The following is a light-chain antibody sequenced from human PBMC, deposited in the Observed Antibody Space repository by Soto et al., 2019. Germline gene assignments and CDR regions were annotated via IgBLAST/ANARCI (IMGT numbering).Light chain of an antibody. CDR2: GSF. V-gene: IGKV1-39*01. J-gene: IGKJ1*01. CDR3: KQSYNTPRT. CDR1: QRIIRY. Sequence: DIQMTQSPSSLSASVGDRVHATSARSQRIIRYLNWYQHKLGTAPKLLIHGSFKLQSGVPSRFSGSGSGTDFTLTISSLHPEDFATYYCKQSYNTPRTFGIGTKVDIK.